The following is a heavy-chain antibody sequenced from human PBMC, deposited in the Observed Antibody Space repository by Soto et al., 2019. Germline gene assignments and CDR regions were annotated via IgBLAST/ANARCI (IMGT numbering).Heavy chain of an antibody. Sequence: EVQLVESGGGLVKPGGSLRLSCAASGFNLNSYTINWVRQAPGKRLEWLSSISSSGYIFSTDSVRGRFTISRDNAKNSGYLQINSLRAEDTAVYFCARDCSGGSCYPGMDVWGQGITVTVSS. J-gene: IGHJ6*02. V-gene: IGHV3-21*01. D-gene: IGHD2-15*01. CDR2: ISSSGYI. CDR1: GFNLNSYT. CDR3: ARDCSGGSCYPGMDV.